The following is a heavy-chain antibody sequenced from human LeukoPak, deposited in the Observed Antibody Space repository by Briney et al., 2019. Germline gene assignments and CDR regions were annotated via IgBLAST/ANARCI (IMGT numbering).Heavy chain of an antibody. J-gene: IGHJ3*02. V-gene: IGHV4-31*03. Sequence: SQTLSLTCTVSGGSPSRGGYYWSWTRHLPGKGLECIGFIYYSGSTFYNPSLKSRVTISIDTSKNQSSLKLSSVTAADTAVYYCASLYYFDSRGYYYGKADIWGQGTMVTVSS. CDR1: GGSPSRGGYY. CDR2: IYYSGST. CDR3: ASLYYFDSRGYYYGKADI. D-gene: IGHD3-22*01.